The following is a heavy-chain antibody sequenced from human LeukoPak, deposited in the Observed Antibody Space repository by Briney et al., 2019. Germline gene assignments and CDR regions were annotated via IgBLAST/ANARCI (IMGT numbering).Heavy chain of an antibody. V-gene: IGHV4-34*01. D-gene: IGHD2-15*01. CDR2: INHSGST. Sequence: SETLSLTCAVYGGSFSGYYWSWIRQPPGKGLEWIGEINHSGSTNYNPSLKSRVSISVDTSKNQFSLKLSSVTAADTAVYYCASLRVDSNWFDPWGQGTLVTVSS. CDR3: ASLRVDSNWFDP. CDR1: GGSFSGYY. J-gene: IGHJ5*02.